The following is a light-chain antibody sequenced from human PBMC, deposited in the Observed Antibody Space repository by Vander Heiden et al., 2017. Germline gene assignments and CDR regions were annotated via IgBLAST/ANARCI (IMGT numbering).Light chain of an antibody. V-gene: IGLV1-40*01. CDR1: SSNIGAGYD. Sequence: QSVLTQPPSVSGAPGQRVTISCTGSSSNIGAGYDVHWYQQRPGTAPKLLIYGNTNRPSGVPDRFSGSQSGTSASLAITGLQAEDEADYYCQSYDSSLSAVVFGGGTKLTVL. CDR3: QSYDSSLSAVV. J-gene: IGLJ2*01. CDR2: GNT.